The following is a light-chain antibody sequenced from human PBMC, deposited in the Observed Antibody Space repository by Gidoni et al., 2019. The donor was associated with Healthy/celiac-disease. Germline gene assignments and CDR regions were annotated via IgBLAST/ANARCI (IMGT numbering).Light chain of an antibody. J-gene: IGKJ1*01. Sequence: EIQMTRSPSSLSASGGDRVTITCRASQRLSSYFNWYQQKPGKAPKLLIYSASSLQSGVPSRFSGSGSGTDFTLTISSLQPEDFATYYCQPSYSTPRTFGQGTQVETK. CDR3: QPSYSTPRT. V-gene: IGKV1-39*01. CDR1: QRLSSY. CDR2: SAS.